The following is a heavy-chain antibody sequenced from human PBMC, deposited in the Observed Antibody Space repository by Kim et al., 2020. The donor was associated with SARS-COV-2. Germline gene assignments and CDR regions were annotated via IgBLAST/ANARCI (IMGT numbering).Heavy chain of an antibody. Sequence: LKSRVTISVATSKNQFSLRLSSVTAADTAVYYCARQRVAATLYYYYGMDVWGQGTTVTVSS. V-gene: IGHV4-39*01. J-gene: IGHJ6*02. CDR3: ARQRVAATLYYYYGMDV. D-gene: IGHD2-15*01.